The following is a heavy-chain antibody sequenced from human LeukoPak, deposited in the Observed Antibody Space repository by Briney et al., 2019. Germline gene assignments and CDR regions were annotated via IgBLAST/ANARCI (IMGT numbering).Heavy chain of an antibody. CDR1: GYTFTSYG. CDR2: ISAYNGNT. V-gene: IGHV1-18*01. CDR3: ARVIGMELGGWFDP. D-gene: IGHD1-7*01. Sequence: GASVKVSCKASGYTFTSYGISWVRQAPGQGLVWMGWISAYNGNTNYAQKLQGRVTMTTDTSTSTAYMELRSLRSDDTAVYYCARVIGMELGGWFDPWGQGTLVTVSS. J-gene: IGHJ5*02.